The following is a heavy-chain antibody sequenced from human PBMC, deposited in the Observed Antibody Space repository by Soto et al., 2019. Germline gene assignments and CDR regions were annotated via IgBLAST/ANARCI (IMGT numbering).Heavy chain of an antibody. CDR3: ARREDRYGMAV. V-gene: IGHV3-33*01. Sequence: QVQLVESGGGVVQPGRSLRLSCAASGFTFSSYGMHWVRQAPGKGLEWVAVIWYDGSNKYYADSVKGRFTISRDNSKNPLFGKMNGLGAEDGAVYYCARREDRYGMAVWGQGPPVTVSS. J-gene: IGHJ6*02. CDR2: IWYDGSNK. CDR1: GFTFSSYG.